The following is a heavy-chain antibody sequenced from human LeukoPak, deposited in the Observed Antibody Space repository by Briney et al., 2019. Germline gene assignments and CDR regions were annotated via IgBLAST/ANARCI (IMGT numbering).Heavy chain of an antibody. V-gene: IGHV4-59*01. CDR1: GGSISSYF. J-gene: IGHJ3*02. Sequence: PSETLSLTCTVSGGSISSYFWSWIRQPPGKGLEWIGYIYNSGGTNYNPSLKSRVTISLDTSKNQFSLKLSSVTAADTAVYYCARAGSGYSFDIWGQGTMVTVSS. CDR3: ARAGSGYSFDI. CDR2: IYNSGGT. D-gene: IGHD3-22*01.